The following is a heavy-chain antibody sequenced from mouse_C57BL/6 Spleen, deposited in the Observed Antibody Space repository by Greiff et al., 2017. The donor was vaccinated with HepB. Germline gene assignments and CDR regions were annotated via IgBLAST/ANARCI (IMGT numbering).Heavy chain of an antibody. CDR3: ARSKAGLHYAMDY. CDR2: INPGSGGT. J-gene: IGHJ4*01. Sequence: QVQLQQSGAELVRPGTSVKVSCKASGYAFTNYLIEWVKQRPGQGLEWIGVINPGSGGTNYNEKFKGKATLTADKSSSTAYMQLSSLTSEDSAVYFCARSKAGLHYAMDYWGQGTSVTVSS. D-gene: IGHD2-2*01. V-gene: IGHV1-54*01. CDR1: GYAFTNYL.